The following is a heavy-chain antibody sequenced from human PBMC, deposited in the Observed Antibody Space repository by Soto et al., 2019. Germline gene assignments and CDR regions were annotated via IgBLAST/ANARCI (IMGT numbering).Heavy chain of an antibody. CDR1: GFTFSSYA. V-gene: IGHV3-23*01. Sequence: GGSLRLSCAASGFTFSSYAMSWVRQAPGKGLEWVSAISGSGGSTYYADSVKGRFTISRDNSKNTLYLQMNSLRAEDTAVYYCAKGSGDIVVLPAASYFDYRGQGPLVTV. CDR3: AKGSGDIVVLPAASYFDY. CDR2: ISGSGGST. D-gene: IGHD2-2*01. J-gene: IGHJ4*02.